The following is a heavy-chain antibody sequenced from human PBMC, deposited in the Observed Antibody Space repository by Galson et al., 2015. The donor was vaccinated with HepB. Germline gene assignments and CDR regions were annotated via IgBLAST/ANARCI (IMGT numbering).Heavy chain of an antibody. CDR3: ARAGQTIAAAGYLDY. CDR2: INTNTGNP. V-gene: IGHV7-4-1*02. D-gene: IGHD6-13*01. Sequence: SVKVSCKASGYTFTTYTIHWVRQAPGQGLEWMGWINTNTGNPTSAQGFTGRFVFSLDTSVSTAYLQISSLKAEDTAVYYCARAGQTIAAAGYLDYWGQGTLVTVSS. CDR1: GYTFTTYT. J-gene: IGHJ4*02.